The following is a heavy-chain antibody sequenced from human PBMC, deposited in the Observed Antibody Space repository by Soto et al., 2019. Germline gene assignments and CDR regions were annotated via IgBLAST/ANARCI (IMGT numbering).Heavy chain of an antibody. CDR1: GFSLSTNT. CDR2: ISNDGRRK. D-gene: IGHD2-21*02. V-gene: IGHV3-30*09. Sequence: GGSLRLSCAASGFSLSTNTMHWVRQVPGKGLEWVASISNDGRRKYYADFVKGRFAISRDTANNILYLEMNSLRAEDTSLYYCARVATAMTYDFWGQGTQVTVSS. CDR3: ARVATAMTYDF. J-gene: IGHJ4*02.